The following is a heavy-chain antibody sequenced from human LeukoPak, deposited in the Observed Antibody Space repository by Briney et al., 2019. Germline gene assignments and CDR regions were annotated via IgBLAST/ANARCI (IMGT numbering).Heavy chain of an antibody. CDR3: LLQMTYGELSDPDF. V-gene: IGHV3-21*01. CDR2: SGTRSGTK. Sequence: PGGSLRLSCAASGFNLSSLAMHWVRQAPGKGLEWVSSSGTRSGTKYYADSVMGRFTISRDSAMNSVSLQINSLRAEDTAVYYCLLQMTYGELSDPDFRGQGTLVTVSS. D-gene: IGHD3-16*02. J-gene: IGHJ4*02. CDR1: GFNLSSLA.